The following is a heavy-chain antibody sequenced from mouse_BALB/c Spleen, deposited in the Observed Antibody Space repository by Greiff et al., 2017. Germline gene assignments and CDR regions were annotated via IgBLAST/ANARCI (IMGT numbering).Heavy chain of an antibody. D-gene: IGHD1-1*01. CDR1: GYTFTSYY. CDR2: IYPGNVNT. Sequence: QVQLQQSGPELVKPGASVRISCKASGYTFTSYYIHWVKQRPGQGLEWIGWIYPGNVNTKYNEKFKGKATLTADKSSSTAYMQLSSLTSEDSAVYFCARADYYYGSNYFDYWGQGTTLTVSS. J-gene: IGHJ2*01. CDR3: ARADYYYGSNYFDY. V-gene: IGHV1S56*01.